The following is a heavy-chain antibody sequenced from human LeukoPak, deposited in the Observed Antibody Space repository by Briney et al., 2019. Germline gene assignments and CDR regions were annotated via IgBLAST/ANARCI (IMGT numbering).Heavy chain of an antibody. CDR2: IKQDGSEK. D-gene: IGHD3-10*01. J-gene: IGHJ4*02. V-gene: IGHV3-7*03. Sequence: GGSLRLSCAASGFTLSSYWMSWVRQAPGKGLEWVANIKQDGSEKYYVDSVEGRFTISRDNAKNSLYLQMNSLRAEDAALYYCAKDRAAGLAQNYFDYWGQGTLVTVSS. CDR3: AKDRAAGLAQNYFDY. CDR1: GFTLSSYW.